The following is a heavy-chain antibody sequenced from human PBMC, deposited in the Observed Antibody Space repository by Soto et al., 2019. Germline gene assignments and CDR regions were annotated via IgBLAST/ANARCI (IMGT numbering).Heavy chain of an antibody. D-gene: IGHD3-22*01. CDR1: GYTFTSYG. V-gene: IGHV1-18*01. Sequence: QVQLVQSGAEVKKPGASVKVSCKASGYTFTSYGISWVRQAPGQGLEWMGWISAYNGNTNYEQKLQGRGTMTTDTSTRTAYMELSSLRSEDTAVDYWARGVYYDNSGYHYWGQGTLVTVSS. CDR3: ARGVYYDNSGYHY. CDR2: ISAYNGNT. J-gene: IGHJ4*02.